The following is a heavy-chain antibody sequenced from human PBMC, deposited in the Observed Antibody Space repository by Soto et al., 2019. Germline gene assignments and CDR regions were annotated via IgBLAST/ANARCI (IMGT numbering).Heavy chain of an antibody. D-gene: IGHD3-10*01. CDR2: IKTDGSSP. V-gene: IGHV3-74*01. CDR3: ARDRIAGSGSCDN. Sequence: GGSLRLSCAASGFTFNNYWMDWVRQAPGKGLVWVSRIKTDGSSPNYADSVEGRFTISSDNAKNTLYLQMNSLRVEDTAVYYCARDRIAGSGSCDNWGQGTRVTVSS. J-gene: IGHJ4*02. CDR1: GFTFNNYW.